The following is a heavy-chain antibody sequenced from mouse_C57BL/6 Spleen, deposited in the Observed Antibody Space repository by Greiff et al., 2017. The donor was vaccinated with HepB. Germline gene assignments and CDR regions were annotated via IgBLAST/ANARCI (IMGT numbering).Heavy chain of an antibody. CDR3: ARTTTVEDY. V-gene: IGHV1-19*01. Sequence: EVQLQQSGPVLVKPGASVKMSCKASGYTFTDYYMNWVKQSHGKSLEWIGVINPYNGGTSYNQKFKGKATLTVDKSSSTAYMELTSLTSEDSAVYYCARTTTVEDYWGQGTTLTVSS. CDR1: GYTFTDYY. D-gene: IGHD1-1*01. CDR2: INPYNGGT. J-gene: IGHJ2*01.